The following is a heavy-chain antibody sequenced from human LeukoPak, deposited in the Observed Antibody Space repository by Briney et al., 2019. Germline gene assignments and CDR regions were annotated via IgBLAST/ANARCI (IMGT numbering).Heavy chain of an antibody. J-gene: IGHJ4*02. CDR3: ARALIVATTYFDY. D-gene: IGHD5-12*01. CDR2: INPNSGGT. V-gene: IGHV1-2*02. Sequence: ASVKVSCKTSGYTFTGYYMHWVRQAPGQGLEWMGWINPNSGGTNYAQKFQGRVTMTRDTSISTAYMELSRLRSDDTAVYYCARALIVATTYFDYWGQGTLVTVSS. CDR1: GYTFTGYY.